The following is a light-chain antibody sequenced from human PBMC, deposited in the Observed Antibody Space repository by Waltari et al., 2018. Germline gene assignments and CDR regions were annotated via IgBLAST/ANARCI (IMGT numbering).Light chain of an antibody. CDR3: QSFDNSLFHV. V-gene: IGLV1-40*01. Sequence: QSVLTQPHSVSGAPGQRITISCTGSNSNIGAGYDVHWYQKFPGRAPKLLIFANTNRPAWVPDRFAGSKSGASASLVITGLQADDGADYYGQSFDNSLFHVFGPATTVTVL. J-gene: IGLJ1*01. CDR2: ANT. CDR1: NSNIGAGYD.